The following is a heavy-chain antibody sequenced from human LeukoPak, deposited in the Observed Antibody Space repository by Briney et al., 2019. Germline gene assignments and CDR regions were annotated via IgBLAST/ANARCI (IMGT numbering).Heavy chain of an antibody. Sequence: ASVKVSCKTSTYSLPTYGVTWVRQAPGQGLEWIGWISSYNGNTQYAQNFQGRLSLTTDTSTNTAYLELRGLRSNDTAVYFCARPAKGAYFYYYMDVWGQGSTVTVSS. CDR1: TYSLPTYG. D-gene: IGHD2-2*01. V-gene: IGHV1-18*01. CDR2: ISSYNGNT. J-gene: IGHJ6*03. CDR3: ARPAKGAYFYYYMDV.